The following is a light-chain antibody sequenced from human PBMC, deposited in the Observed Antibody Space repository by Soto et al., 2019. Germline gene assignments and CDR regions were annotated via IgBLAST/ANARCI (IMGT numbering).Light chain of an antibody. CDR2: EAS. J-gene: IGLJ1*01. Sequence: QSVLTQPPSVSGSPGQSVTISCTGTSTDFVSYNRVSWYQQPPGTAPKLIIYEASNRPSGVPDRFSGSKSGNTASLTISGLQAAAEADYYCSLYTRENNYLFGIPTKVTV. V-gene: IGLV2-18*01. CDR3: SLYTRENNYL. CDR1: STDFVSYNR.